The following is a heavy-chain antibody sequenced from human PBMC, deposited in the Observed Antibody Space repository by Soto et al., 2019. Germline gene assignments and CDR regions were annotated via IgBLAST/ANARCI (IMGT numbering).Heavy chain of an antibody. CDR3: GSGRAEGGGATYY. CDR2: MNPNNGNT. J-gene: IGHJ4*02. D-gene: IGHD1-26*01. Sequence: QAQLVQSGAEVKKPGASVRVSCRASGYTFTSYDINWVRQATGQGLEWMGWMNPNNGNTGYAQKFKGRVHMTRNNSIRTAYMDLGSRRSEDTALYYWGSGRAEGGGATYYWGQGTLVTVSS. CDR1: GYTFTSYD. V-gene: IGHV1-8*01.